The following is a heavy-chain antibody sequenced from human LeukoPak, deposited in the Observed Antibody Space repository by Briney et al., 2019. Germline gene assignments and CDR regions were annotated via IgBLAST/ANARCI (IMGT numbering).Heavy chain of an antibody. CDR3: ASNDYSNYE. CDR1: GYSISSGYY. V-gene: IGHV4-38-2*02. J-gene: IGHJ4*02. Sequence: KSSETLSLTCTVSGYSISSGYYWGWIRQPPGKGLEWIGSIYHSGSTYYSPSLKSRVTISVDTSKNQFSLKLSSVTAADTAVYYCASNDYSNYEWGQGTLVTVSS. D-gene: IGHD4-11*01. CDR2: IYHSGST.